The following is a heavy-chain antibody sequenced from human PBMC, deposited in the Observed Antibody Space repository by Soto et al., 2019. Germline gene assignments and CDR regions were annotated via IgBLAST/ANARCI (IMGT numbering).Heavy chain of an antibody. CDR3: AREYYYDSSGYYDNWFDP. D-gene: IGHD3-22*01. J-gene: IGHJ5*02. CDR2: IYYSGST. CDR1: GGSISSYY. Sequence: SETLSLTCPVSGGSISSYYWSWIRQPPGKGLEWIGYIYYSGSTNYNPSLKSRVTISVDTSKNQFSLKLSSVTAADTAVYYCAREYYYDSSGYYDNWFDPWGQGTLVTVSS. V-gene: IGHV4-59*01.